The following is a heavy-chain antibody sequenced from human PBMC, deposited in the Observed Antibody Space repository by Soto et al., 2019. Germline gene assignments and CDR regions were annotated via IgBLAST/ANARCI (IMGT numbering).Heavy chain of an antibody. V-gene: IGHV3-30-3*01. CDR2: ISYDGSNK. J-gene: IGHJ2*01. CDR3: ARGSRGDYGHWYFDL. CDR1: GFTFGSYA. D-gene: IGHD4-17*01. Sequence: QVQLVESGGGVVQPGRSLRLSCAASGFTFGSYAMHWVRQAPGKGLEWVAVISYDGSNKYYADSVKGRFTISRDNSKNTLYLQMNSLRAEDTAVYYCARGSRGDYGHWYFDLWGRGTLVTVSS.